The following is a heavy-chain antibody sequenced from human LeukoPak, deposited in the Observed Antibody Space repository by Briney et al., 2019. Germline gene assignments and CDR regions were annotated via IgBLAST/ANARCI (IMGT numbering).Heavy chain of an antibody. D-gene: IGHD3-22*01. J-gene: IGHJ4*02. V-gene: IGHV1-69*06. CDR1: GGTFSSYA. CDR3: ARGPREDSSGLPGY. Sequence: GASVKVSCKASGGTFSSYAISWVRQAPGQGLEWMGGIVPIFGTANYAQKFQGRVTITADKSTSTAYMELSSLRSEDTAVYYCARGPREDSSGLPGYWGQGTLVTVSS. CDR2: IVPIFGTA.